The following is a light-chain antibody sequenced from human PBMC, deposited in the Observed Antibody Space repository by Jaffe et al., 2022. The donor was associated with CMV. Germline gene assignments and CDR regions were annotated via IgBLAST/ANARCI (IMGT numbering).Light chain of an antibody. CDR2: EVS. V-gene: IGLV2-8*01. CDR3: SSYAGSNNLVV. Sequence: QSALTQPPSASGSPGQSVTISCTGTSSDVGGYNYVSWFQQYPGKAPKLMIYEVSKRPSGVPDRFSGSKSDNTASLTVSGLQAEDEADYYCSSYAGSNNLVVFGGGTKLTVL. J-gene: IGLJ2*01. CDR1: SSDVGGYNY.